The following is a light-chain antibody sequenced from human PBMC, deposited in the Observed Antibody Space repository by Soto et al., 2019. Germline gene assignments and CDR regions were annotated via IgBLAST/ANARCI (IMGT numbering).Light chain of an antibody. V-gene: IGLV2-14*01. CDR3: SSYTSSSIDYV. CDR1: SNDVGGYNY. Sequence: QSVLTQPASVSGSPGQSITISCTGTSNDVGGYNYVSWYQQHPGKAPKLMIYEVSNRPSGVSNRFSGSKSGNTASLTISGLQAEDEADYYCSSYTSSSIDYVFGTGTKVTVL. CDR2: EVS. J-gene: IGLJ1*01.